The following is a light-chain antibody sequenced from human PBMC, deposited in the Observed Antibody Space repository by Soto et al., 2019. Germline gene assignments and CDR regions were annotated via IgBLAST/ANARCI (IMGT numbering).Light chain of an antibody. CDR2: GAP. J-gene: IGKJ1*01. CDR1: QSVNSSY. V-gene: IGKV3-20*01. Sequence: EIVLTQSPGTLPMSPGKTATRSCRASQSVNSSYVAGYQQPPGQAPRLLIEGAPXPATGIPDRFSGSGSGTDFTLTISRLEPEDFAAYYCQQYGSSPRTFGQGTNVDIK. CDR3: QQYGSSPRT.